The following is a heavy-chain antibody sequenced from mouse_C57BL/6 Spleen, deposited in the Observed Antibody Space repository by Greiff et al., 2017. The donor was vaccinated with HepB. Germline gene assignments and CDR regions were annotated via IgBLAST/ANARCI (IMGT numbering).Heavy chain of an antibody. Sequence: QVQLQQSGAELARPGASVKMSCKASGYTFTSYTMHWVKQRPGQGLEWIGYINPSSGYTKYNQKFKDKATLTADTSSSTAYMQLSSLTSEDSAVYYCARWGNNYAEDYWGQGTTLTVSS. CDR2: INPSSGYT. V-gene: IGHV1-4*01. CDR3: ARWGNNYAEDY. D-gene: IGHD1-3*01. J-gene: IGHJ2*01. CDR1: GYTFTSYT.